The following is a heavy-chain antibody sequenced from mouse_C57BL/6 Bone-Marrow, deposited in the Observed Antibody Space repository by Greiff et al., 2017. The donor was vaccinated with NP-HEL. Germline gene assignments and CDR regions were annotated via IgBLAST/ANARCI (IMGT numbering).Heavy chain of an antibody. Sequence: VQLQESGAELAKPGASVKLSCKASGYTFTSYWMHWVKQRPGQGLEWIGYINPSSGYTTYNQKFKDKATLTADKSSSPAYMQLSSLTYEDAAVYYCGRYRASTGTRAMDYWGQGTSVTVSS. V-gene: IGHV1-7*01. CDR2: INPSSGYT. J-gene: IGHJ4*01. CDR3: GRYRASTGTRAMDY. CDR1: GYTFTSYW. D-gene: IGHD4-1*02.